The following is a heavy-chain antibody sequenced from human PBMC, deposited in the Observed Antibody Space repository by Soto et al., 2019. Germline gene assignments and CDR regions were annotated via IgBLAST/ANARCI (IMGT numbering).Heavy chain of an antibody. CDR2: INHLTTT. CDR1: GGSFSSYH. J-gene: IGHJ4*02. V-gene: IGHV4-34*01. CDR3: ARGYDKDLDKIL. Sequence: PSETLSLTCSVYGGSFSSYHCSWIRQTPGKGLEWIGEINHLTTTNYNPSLKSRVIISLDTPKNQFSLKLSSVTAADTAVYYCARGYDKDLDKILWGQGILVTVSS. D-gene: IGHD3-16*01.